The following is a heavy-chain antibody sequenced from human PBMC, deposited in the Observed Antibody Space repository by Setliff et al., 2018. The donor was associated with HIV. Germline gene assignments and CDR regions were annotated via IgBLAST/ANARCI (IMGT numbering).Heavy chain of an antibody. CDR3: SKEKFTFTVVRGVIDS. D-gene: IGHD3-10*01. V-gene: IGHV3-23*01. CDR1: GFTFSSYA. J-gene: IGHJ4*02. CDR2: ISASGGST. Sequence: GGSLRLSCAASGFTFSSYAMSWVRQAPGKGLEWVSIISASGGSTYYADSVKGRFTISRDKSKNTLYLQMNSLRAEDTAFYYCSKEKFTFTVVRGVIDSWGQGTLVTVSS.